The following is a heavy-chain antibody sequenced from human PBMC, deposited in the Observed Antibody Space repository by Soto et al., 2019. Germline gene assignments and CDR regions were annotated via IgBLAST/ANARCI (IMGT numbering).Heavy chain of an antibody. J-gene: IGHJ4*02. CDR3: AKVVLLWFGELFTPSPADY. D-gene: IGHD3-10*01. V-gene: IGHV3-23*01. Sequence: GGSLRLSCAASGFTFSGYAMSWVRQAPGKGLEWVSAISGSGGSTYYADSVKGRFTISRDNSKNTLYLQMNSLRAEDTAVYYCAKVVLLWFGELFTPSPADYWGQGTLVTVSS. CDR2: ISGSGGST. CDR1: GFTFSGYA.